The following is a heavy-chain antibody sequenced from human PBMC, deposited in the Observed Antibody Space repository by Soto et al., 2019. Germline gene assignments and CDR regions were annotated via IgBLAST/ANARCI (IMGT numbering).Heavy chain of an antibody. J-gene: IGHJ6*02. V-gene: IGHV4-59*01. D-gene: IGHD6-13*01. Sequence: NPSETLSLTCTVSGGPIGSYYWSWIRQSPGKGLEWIGCVYYSDSTNYNPSLKSRVTISLDRSKNQFSLRLSSVTAADTAVYYCARTEASSWSFFYYGMDVWGQGTAVTVSS. CDR3: ARTEASSWSFFYYGMDV. CDR1: GGPIGSYY. CDR2: VYYSDST.